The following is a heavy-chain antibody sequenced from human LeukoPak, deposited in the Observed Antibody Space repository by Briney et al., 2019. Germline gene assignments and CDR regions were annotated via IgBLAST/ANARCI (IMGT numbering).Heavy chain of an antibody. CDR2: TNQDGSEK. V-gene: IGHV3-7*01. Sequence: PGGSLRLSCAASGFTFSAYSMNWVRQSPGKGLEWVANTNQDGSEKYYADCVKGGFTISRDNAKNSLYLQMNGLRAEDTAVYYCAKQLSSNANWGQGTLVTVSS. J-gene: IGHJ4*02. CDR1: GFTFSAYS. CDR3: AKQLSSNAN. D-gene: IGHD5-18*01.